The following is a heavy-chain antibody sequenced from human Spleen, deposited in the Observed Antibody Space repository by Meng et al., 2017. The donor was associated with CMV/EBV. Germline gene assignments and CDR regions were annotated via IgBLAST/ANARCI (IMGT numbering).Heavy chain of an antibody. CDR3: ARDDGRGFSYGFQGEDAFDI. D-gene: IGHD5-18*01. CDR2: INPSDGST. J-gene: IGHJ3*02. V-gene: IGHV1-46*04. Sequence: ASVKVSCNTSGYILSNYYIHWVRQAPGQGLEWMGLINPSDGSTSYAQKLPCRVTMTRDTSASTDYMDLSRLRSEDTSVYYCARDDGRGFSYGFQGEDAFDIWGQGTMVTVSS. CDR1: GYILSNYY.